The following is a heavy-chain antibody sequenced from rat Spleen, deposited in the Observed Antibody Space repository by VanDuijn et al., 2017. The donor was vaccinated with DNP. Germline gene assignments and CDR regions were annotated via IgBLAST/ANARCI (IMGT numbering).Heavy chain of an antibody. CDR3: ARWKIGPHYFDY. V-gene: IGHV3-1*01. CDR2: ISYSGRT. J-gene: IGHJ2*01. CDR1: GHSITSNY. Sequence: EVQLQESGPGLVKPSQSLSLTCSVTGHSITSNYWGWIRKFPGNKMEWIGHISYSGRTTYNPSLKSRISFTRDTSKNQFFLQLNSVSTEDTATYYCARWKIGPHYFDYWGQGGMVTVSS. D-gene: IGHD1-5*01.